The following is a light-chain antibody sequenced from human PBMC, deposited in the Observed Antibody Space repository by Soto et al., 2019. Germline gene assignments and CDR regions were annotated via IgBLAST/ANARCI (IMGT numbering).Light chain of an antibody. CDR3: SSYTSSSTLCV. CDR2: EVS. J-gene: IGLJ1*01. V-gene: IGLV2-14*01. CDR1: SSDVGGYNY. Sequence: QSVLTQPASVSGSPGQSITISCTGTSSDVGGYNYVSWYQQHPGKAPKLMIYEVSNRPSGVSSRFSGSKSGNTASLTISGLQAEDEADYYCSSYTSSSTLCVFGTGTKLTVL.